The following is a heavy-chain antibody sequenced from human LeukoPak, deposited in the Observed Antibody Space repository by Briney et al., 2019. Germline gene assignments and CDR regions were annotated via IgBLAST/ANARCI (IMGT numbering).Heavy chain of an antibody. CDR1: GGSFSGYY. CDR2: INHSGST. V-gene: IGHV4-34*01. CDR3: ARRQGWLS. D-gene: IGHD3-22*01. Sequence: SETLSLTCAVYGGSFSGYYWSWIRQPPGKGLEWIGEINHSGSTNYNPSLKSRVTISVDTSKNRFSLKLSSVTAADTAVYYCARRQGWLSWGQGTMVTVSS. J-gene: IGHJ3*01.